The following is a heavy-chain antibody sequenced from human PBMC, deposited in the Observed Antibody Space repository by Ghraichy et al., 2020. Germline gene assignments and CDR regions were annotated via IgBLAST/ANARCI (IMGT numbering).Heavy chain of an antibody. J-gene: IGHJ4*02. D-gene: IGHD3-10*01. CDR2: INHSGST. Sequence: ETLSLTCAVYGASFSGYYWSWIRQPPGKGLEWIGEINHSGSTNYNPSLKSRVTISVDTSKNQFSLKLSSVTAADTAVYYCARGLVRGGPRYYWGQGTLVTVSS. V-gene: IGHV4-34*01. CDR3: ARGLVRGGPRYY. CDR1: GASFSGYY.